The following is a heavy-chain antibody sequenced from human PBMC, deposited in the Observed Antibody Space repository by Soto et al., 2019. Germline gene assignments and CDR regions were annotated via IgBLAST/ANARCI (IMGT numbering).Heavy chain of an antibody. J-gene: IGHJ5*02. CDR2: TSTDKGDT. D-gene: IGHD6-25*01. V-gene: IGHV1-18*01. Sequence: QVQLVQSGAEVKKPGASVKVSCRSSGYLFTAYGIAWVRQAPGQGLEWMAWTSTDKGDTSYAEKVEGRVTMTTDTYTSKDYMELRGLRHDETAVYYCARARRDGSPNWFDPWGQGTLVSVSS. CDR1: GYLFTAYG. CDR3: ARARRDGSPNWFDP.